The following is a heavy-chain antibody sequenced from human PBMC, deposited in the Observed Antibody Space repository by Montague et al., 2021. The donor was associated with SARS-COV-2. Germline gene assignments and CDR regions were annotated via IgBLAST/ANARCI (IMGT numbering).Heavy chain of an antibody. CDR3: ARLGDGVVPSPILGVGPYYSSYYMDV. J-gene: IGHJ6*03. Sequence: SETLSLTCAVHGGSFSTYSWNWIRQPPGKGLEWIGEIHHGGSTNYNPSLKSRVTVSADTPKNQFSLKLTSVAAADTAVYYCARLGDGVVPSPILGVGPYYSSYYMDVWGKGTTVTVAS. V-gene: IGHV4-34*01. CDR1: GGSFSTYS. CDR2: IHHGGST. D-gene: IGHD3-10*01.